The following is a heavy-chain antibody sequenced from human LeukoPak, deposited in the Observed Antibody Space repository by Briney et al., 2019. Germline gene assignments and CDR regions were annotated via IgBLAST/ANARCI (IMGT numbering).Heavy chain of an antibody. CDR2: IYYSGTT. V-gene: IGHV4-39*01. CDR3: ATQVGAARTYFVH. Sequence: SETLSPTCAVSGGSIRSSSYYWGCIRQPPGKGLEWIGSIYYSGTTYYNPSLKSRVTISVDTSKNQFSLNLNSVTAADTAVYYCATQVGAARTYFVHWGQGTRVTVSS. D-gene: IGHD6-6*01. CDR1: GGSIRSSSYY. J-gene: IGHJ4*02.